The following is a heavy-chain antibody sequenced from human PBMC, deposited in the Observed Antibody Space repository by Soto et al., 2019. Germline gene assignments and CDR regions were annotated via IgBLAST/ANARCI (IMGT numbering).Heavy chain of an antibody. V-gene: IGHV3-30*18. CDR3: GKGGSDYYYYGMDV. D-gene: IGHD1-26*01. Sequence: PGGSLRLSCAASGFTFSTYGMDWVRQAPGKGLEWVAVISNDGSNKYYADSVKGRFTISRDNSKNTLYLQMNSLRAEDTAVYYCGKGGSDYYYYGMDVWGQGTTVTVSS. CDR2: ISNDGSNK. CDR1: GFTFSTYG. J-gene: IGHJ6*02.